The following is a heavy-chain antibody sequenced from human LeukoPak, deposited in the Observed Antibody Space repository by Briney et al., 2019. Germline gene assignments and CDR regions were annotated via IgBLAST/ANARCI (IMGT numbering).Heavy chain of an antibody. CDR3: TGNSSGWSSGGGY. CDR1: GGSISSLTYY. J-gene: IGHJ4*02. V-gene: IGHV4-39*01. D-gene: IGHD6-19*01. CDR2: IHYSGTT. Sequence: SETLSLTCTVSGGSISSLTYYWGWIRQPPGKGLEWIASIHYSGTTYYSPSLKSRVAISVDRSNNQFSLRLSSVTAADTAVYFCTGNSSGWSSGGGYWGQGTLVTVSS.